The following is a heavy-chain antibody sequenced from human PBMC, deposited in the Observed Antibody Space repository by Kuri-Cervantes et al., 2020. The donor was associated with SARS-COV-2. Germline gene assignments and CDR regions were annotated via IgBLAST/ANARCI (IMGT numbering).Heavy chain of an antibody. D-gene: IGHD2-15*01. CDR2: ISSSSSYI. CDR1: GFTFSSYS. J-gene: IGHJ6*02. V-gene: IGHV3-21*01. Sequence: GSLRLSCAASGFTFSSYSMNWVRQAPGKGLEWVSSISSSSSYIYYADSVKGRFTISRDNAKNSLYLQMNSLRAEDTAVYYCARDLGYCSGGSCYGPFAYYYYGMDVWGQGTTVTVSS. CDR3: ARDLGYCSGGSCYGPFAYYYYGMDV.